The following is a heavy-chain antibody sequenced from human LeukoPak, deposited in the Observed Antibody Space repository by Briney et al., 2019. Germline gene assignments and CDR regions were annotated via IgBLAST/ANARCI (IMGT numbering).Heavy chain of an antibody. CDR1: GDSIGSSSYY. J-gene: IGHJ5*02. CDR3: ARQVHSSTSPYPGWFDP. V-gene: IGHV4-39*01. Sequence: SETLSLTCTVSGDSIGSSSYYWGWIRQPPGKGLEWIGSIYYSGNTNYNPSLKSRVTISVDTSKNQFSLKLSSVTAADTAVYYCARQVHSSTSPYPGWFDPWGQGTLVTVSS. D-gene: IGHD2-2*01. CDR2: IYYSGNT.